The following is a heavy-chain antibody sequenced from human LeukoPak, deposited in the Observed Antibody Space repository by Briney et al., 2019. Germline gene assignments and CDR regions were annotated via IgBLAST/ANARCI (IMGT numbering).Heavy chain of an antibody. Sequence: SGGSLRLSCAASGFTFSSYAMHWVRQAPGKGLEWVAVISYDGSNKYYADSVKGRFTISRDNSKNTLYLQMNSLRAEDTAVYYCAREGAAAGLWWFDPWGQGTLVTVSS. J-gene: IGHJ5*02. D-gene: IGHD6-13*01. CDR1: GFTFSSYA. V-gene: IGHV3-30-3*01. CDR3: AREGAAAGLWWFDP. CDR2: ISYDGSNK.